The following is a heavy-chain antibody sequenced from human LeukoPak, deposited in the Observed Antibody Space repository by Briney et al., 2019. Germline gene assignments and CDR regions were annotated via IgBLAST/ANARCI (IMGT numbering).Heavy chain of an antibody. D-gene: IGHD3-3*01. V-gene: IGHV1-18*01. CDR3: ARDGSSITIFGVVTQTYYYYGMDV. CDR1: GYTFTSYG. J-gene: IGHJ6*02. Sequence: ASVKVSCTASGYTFTSYGISWVRQAPGQGLEWMGWISAYNGNTNYAQKLQGRVTMTTDTSTSTAYMELSSLRSEDTAVYYCARDGSSITIFGVVTQTYYYYGMDVWGQGTTVTVSS. CDR2: ISAYNGNT.